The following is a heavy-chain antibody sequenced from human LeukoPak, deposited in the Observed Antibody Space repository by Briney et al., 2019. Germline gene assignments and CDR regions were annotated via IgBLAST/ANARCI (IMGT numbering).Heavy chain of an antibody. Sequence: GSSVKVSCKASGGTVSSYGISWVRQAPGQGLEWMGGIIPIFGTANYAQKFQGRVTITADESTSTAYMELSSLRSEDTAVYYCARVEDYYDSSGYLFDYWGQGTLVTVSS. CDR1: GGTVSSYG. V-gene: IGHV1-69*01. CDR2: IIPIFGTA. J-gene: IGHJ4*02. D-gene: IGHD3-22*01. CDR3: ARVEDYYDSSGYLFDY.